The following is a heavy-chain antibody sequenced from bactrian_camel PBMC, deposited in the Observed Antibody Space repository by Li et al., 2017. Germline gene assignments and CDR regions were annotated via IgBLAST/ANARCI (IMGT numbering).Heavy chain of an antibody. D-gene: IGHD1*01. CDR2: IGRDGSP. V-gene: IGHV3S67*01. CDR1: GYSDMLNC. CDR3: AAAAWFHKYACNDLPSVGRWPY. Sequence: VQLVESGGGSVQAGGSLRLSCLASGYSDMLNCMMWFRQAPGKEREGVAAIGRDGSPRYADSVKGRFSISKDNAKNTLYLQLNSLKPEDTAMYYCAAAAWFHKYACNDLPSVGRWPYSGQGTQVTVS. J-gene: IGHJ4*01.